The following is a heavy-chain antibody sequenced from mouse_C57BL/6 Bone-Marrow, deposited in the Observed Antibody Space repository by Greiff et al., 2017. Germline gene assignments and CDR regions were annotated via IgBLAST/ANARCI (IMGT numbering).Heavy chain of an antibody. CDR2: ISSGGGYT. J-gene: IGHJ4*01. CDR1: GFTFSSYG. V-gene: IGHV5-6*01. Sequence: EVQRVESGGDLVKPGGSLKLSCAASGFTFSSYGMSWVRQTPDKRLEWVATISSGGGYTYYPDSVKGRFTISRDNAKNTLYLQMRSLRSEDTAMSYCARDEIRVHVYYMDYWGQGTSVTVSS. CDR3: ARDEIRVHVYYMDY. D-gene: IGHD5-1*01.